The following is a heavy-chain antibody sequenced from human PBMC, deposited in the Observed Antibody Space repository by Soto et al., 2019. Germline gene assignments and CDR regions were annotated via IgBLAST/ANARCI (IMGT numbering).Heavy chain of an antibody. D-gene: IGHD3-22*01. CDR3: AKDPRRVVVTSGDYFDY. V-gene: IGHV3-23*01. CDR1: GFTFSSYA. CDR2: ISGSGGST. J-gene: IGHJ4*02. Sequence: GGSLRLSCAASGFTFSSYAMSWVRQAPGKGLEWVSAISGSGGSTYYADSVKGRFTISRDNSKNTLYLQMNSLRAEDTAVYYCAKDPRRVVVTSGDYFDYWGQGTLVTVSS.